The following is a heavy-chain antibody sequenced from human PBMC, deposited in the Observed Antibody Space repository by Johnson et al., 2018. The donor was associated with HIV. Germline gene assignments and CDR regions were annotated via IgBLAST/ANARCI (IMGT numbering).Heavy chain of an antibody. J-gene: IGHJ3*02. D-gene: IGHD1-26*01. CDR1: GFTFSSYA. Sequence: EVQLVESGGELVQPGGSLRLSCAASGFTFSSYAMSWVRQAPGKGLEWVSAISGAGGSRNYADSVKGRFTISRDNSKNTLYLQMNSLRAEDTAVYYCAKGLGWELLTHDAFDIWGQGTMVTVSS. CDR2: ISGAGGSR. V-gene: IGHV3-23*04. CDR3: AKGLGWELLTHDAFDI.